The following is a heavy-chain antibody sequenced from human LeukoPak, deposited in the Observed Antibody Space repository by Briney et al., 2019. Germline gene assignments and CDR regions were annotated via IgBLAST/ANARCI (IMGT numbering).Heavy chain of an antibody. CDR3: ARAKGNWFDP. V-gene: IGHV4-59*06. CDR2: IYYSGST. Sequence: PSETLSLTCTVSGGSISSYYWSWIRQPPGKGLQWIGYIYYSGSTHYNPSLKSRSTISLDTSKNQFSLKLTSMTAADTAVYYCARAKGNWFDPWGQGTLVTVSS. CDR1: GGSISSYY. J-gene: IGHJ5*02.